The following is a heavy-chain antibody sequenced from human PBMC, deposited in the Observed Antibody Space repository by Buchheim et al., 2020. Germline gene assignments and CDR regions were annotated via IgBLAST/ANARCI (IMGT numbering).Heavy chain of an antibody. CDR1: GFTFSDYY. Sequence: VQLVESGGGLVKPGGSLRLSCAASGFTFSDYYMSWIRQAPGKGLEWVGLIRGEANSYATIYGASMKGRITISRDNSKNTAYLQMNSLKTEDTAVYYCMETGTSSDSWGQGTL. CDR3: METGTSSDS. J-gene: IGHJ4*02. V-gene: IGHV3-73*01. D-gene: IGHD1-7*01. CDR2: IRGEANSYAT.